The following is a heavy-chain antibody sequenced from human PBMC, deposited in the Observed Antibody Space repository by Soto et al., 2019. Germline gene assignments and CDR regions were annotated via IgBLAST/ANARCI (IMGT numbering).Heavy chain of an antibody. D-gene: IGHD6-13*01. CDR1: GFTFSSYA. Sequence: EVQLLESGGGLVQPGGSLRLSCAASGFTFSSYAMSWVRQAPGKGLEWVSAISGSGGSTYYADSVKGRFTISRDNSKNTRYLQRNSLRAEDTAVYYCAKENGYSSSWFEFDYWGQGTLVTVSS. CDR2: ISGSGGST. V-gene: IGHV3-23*01. J-gene: IGHJ4*02. CDR3: AKENGYSSSWFEFDY.